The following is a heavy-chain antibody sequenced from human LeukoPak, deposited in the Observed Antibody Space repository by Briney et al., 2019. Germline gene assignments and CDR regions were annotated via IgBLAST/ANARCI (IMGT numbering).Heavy chain of an antibody. V-gene: IGHV4-39*01. D-gene: IGHD6-19*01. CDR3: GRHVSSGWDYFNGLDV. CDR1: GGSIGSSGFH. J-gene: IGHJ6*02. Sequence: SETLSLTCKVSGGSIGSSGFHWGWFRQPPGKGLEWIGSVYYPGTTHYNPSLESRVTISVDTSKWQVFLTLRSVTATDTAVYYCGRHVSSGWDYFNGLDVWGQGTAVNVFS. CDR2: VYYPGTT.